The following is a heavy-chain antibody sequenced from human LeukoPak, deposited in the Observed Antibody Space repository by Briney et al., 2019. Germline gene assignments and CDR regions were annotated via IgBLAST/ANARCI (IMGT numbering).Heavy chain of an antibody. CDR3: ARGKQLWLPSPFDY. CDR2: IYYSGST. J-gene: IGHJ4*02. D-gene: IGHD5-18*01. V-gene: IGHV4-61*01. CDR1: GGSFSSGSYY. Sequence: SETLSLTCTVSGGSFSSGSYYWSWIRQPPGKGLEWIGYIYYSGSTNYNPSPKSRVTISVDTSKNQFSLKLSSVTAADTAVYYCARGKQLWLPSPFDYWGQGTLVTVSS.